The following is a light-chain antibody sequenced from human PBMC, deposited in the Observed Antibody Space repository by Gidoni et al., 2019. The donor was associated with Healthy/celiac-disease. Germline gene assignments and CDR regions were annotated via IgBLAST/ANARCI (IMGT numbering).Light chain of an antibody. V-gene: IGKV3-11*01. CDR1: PSVSSY. CDR3: QQRSNWPPT. Sequence: EIVLTQSPSTLSLSPGERATLSCRASPSVSSYLAWYQQQPGQAPRLLIYDASNRATGIPPRFSGRGAGKDFTLTISSLEPEDFAVYYCQQRSNWPPTFGQGTKVEIK. J-gene: IGKJ1*01. CDR2: DAS.